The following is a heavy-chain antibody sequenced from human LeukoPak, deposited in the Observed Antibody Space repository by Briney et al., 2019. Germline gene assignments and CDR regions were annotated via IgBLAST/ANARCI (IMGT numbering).Heavy chain of an antibody. D-gene: IGHD3-22*01. J-gene: IGHJ6*03. CDR3: ARSTSGYYSQHYYFYMDV. CDR1: GASINSYF. Sequence: PSDTLSLTCSVSGASINSYFWSWIRQPPGKGLEWIGYTYYSGTTNYNPSLKSRIAISLDTSKKQFSLRMRSVTAADTAVYYCARSTSGYYSQHYYFYMDVWGKGTTVTVSS. CDR2: TYYSGTT. V-gene: IGHV4-59*07.